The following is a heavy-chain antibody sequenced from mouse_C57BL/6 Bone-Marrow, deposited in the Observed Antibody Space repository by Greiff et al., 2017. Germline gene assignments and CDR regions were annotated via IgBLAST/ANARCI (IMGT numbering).Heavy chain of an antibody. CDR3: ARGSNYPYYAMDY. CDR2: IHPSDSET. D-gene: IGHD2-5*01. V-gene: IGHV1-74*01. CDR1: GYPFTSYW. Sequence: QVQLQQPGAELVKPGASVKVSCKASGYPFTSYWMHWVKQRPGQGLEWIGRIHPSDSETHYNQKFKYKATLTLDNSSSPAYMQLSSLTSEDSAVYDSARGSNYPYYAMDYWGQGTSVTVAS. J-gene: IGHJ4*01.